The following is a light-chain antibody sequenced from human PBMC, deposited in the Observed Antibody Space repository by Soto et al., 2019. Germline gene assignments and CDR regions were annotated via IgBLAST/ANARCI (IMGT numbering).Light chain of an antibody. CDR2: FAS. J-gene: IGKJ1*01. CDR1: QSISAY. V-gene: IGKV1-39*01. Sequence: DIQMTQSPSSLSASVGDRVIITCRASQSISAYLNWYQQKPGKAPNLLIYFASTLQSGVPSRFSGSGSGTDFTLTISTLQPEDFATYYCQQTYTSPVTFGQGTKVDIK. CDR3: QQTYTSPVT.